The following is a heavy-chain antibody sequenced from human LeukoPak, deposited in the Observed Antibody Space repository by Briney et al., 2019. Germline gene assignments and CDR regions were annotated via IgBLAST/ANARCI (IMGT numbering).Heavy chain of an antibody. J-gene: IGHJ4*02. CDR3: AKDTREWELLVGY. CDR2: ISGSGGST. Sequence: PGGSLRLSCAASGFTVSSNYMNWVRQAPGKGLEWVSAISGSGGSTCYADSVKGRFTISRDNSKNTLYLQMNSLRAEDTAVYYCAKDTREWELLVGYWGQGTLVTVSS. V-gene: IGHV3-23*01. D-gene: IGHD1-26*01. CDR1: GFTVSSNY.